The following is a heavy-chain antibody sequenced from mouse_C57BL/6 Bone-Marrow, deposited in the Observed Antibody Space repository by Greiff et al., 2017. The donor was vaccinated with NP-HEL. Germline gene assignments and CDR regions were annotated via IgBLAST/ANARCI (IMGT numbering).Heavy chain of an antibody. Sequence: EVKLMESGGGLVQPGGSLKLSCAASGFTFSDYGMAWVRQAPRKGPEWVAFISNLAYSIYYADTVTGRFTISRENAKNTLYLEMSSLRSEDTAMYYCARRDYYGSHWYFDVWGTGTTVTVSS. D-gene: IGHD1-1*01. CDR2: ISNLAYSI. J-gene: IGHJ1*03. CDR1: GFTFSDYG. CDR3: ARRDYYGSHWYFDV. V-gene: IGHV5-15*01.